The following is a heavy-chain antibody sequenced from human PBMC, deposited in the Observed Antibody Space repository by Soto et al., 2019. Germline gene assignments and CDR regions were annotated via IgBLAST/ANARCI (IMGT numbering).Heavy chain of an antibody. J-gene: IGHJ4*02. CDR2: INA. D-gene: IGHD3-22*01. CDR1: GYTFTSYA. V-gene: IGHV1-3*01. CDR3: ARGFFSDSRASTFDY. Sequence: ASVKVSCKASGYTFTSYAMHWVRQAPGQRLEWMGWINAGRVTLTRDTSTRTVYMHLSSLSSDDTAIYYCARGFFSDSRASTFDYWGQGTLVTVS.